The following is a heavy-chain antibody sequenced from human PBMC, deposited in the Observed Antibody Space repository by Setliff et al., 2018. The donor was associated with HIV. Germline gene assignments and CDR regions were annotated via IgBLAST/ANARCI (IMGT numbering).Heavy chain of an antibody. J-gene: IGHJ4*02. Sequence: SGPTLVNPTETLTLTCTVSGFSLADVRLSVSWIRQPPGKTLEWLGHILASDERSYRTTLKNRLTISKDTSKSQVALTMTNMDPVDTATYYCARTGAVAGRKPSLLLGYFDYWGQGALVTVSS. V-gene: IGHV2-26*01. CDR2: ILASDER. CDR3: ARTGAVAGRKPSLLLGYFDY. D-gene: IGHD6-19*01. CDR1: GFSLADVRLS.